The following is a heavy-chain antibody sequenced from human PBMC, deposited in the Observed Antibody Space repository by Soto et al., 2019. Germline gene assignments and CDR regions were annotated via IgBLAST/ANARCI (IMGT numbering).Heavy chain of an antibody. V-gene: IGHV3-23*01. CDR1: GFTFSIYA. CDR2: ISGSGDSK. Sequence: PGGSLRLSCAASGFTFSIYALSWVRQGPGKGLEWVSGISGSGDSKHYSDSLMGRFTISRDNSKNTLFLQMNSLRAEDTAVYYCARIPYDHVWGTDRYSPKFDYWGQGTQVPVSS. CDR3: ARIPYDHVWGTDRYSPKFDY. D-gene: IGHD3-16*02. J-gene: IGHJ4*02.